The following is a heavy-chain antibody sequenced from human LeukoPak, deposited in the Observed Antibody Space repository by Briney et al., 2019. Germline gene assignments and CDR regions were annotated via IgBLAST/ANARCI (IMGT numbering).Heavy chain of an antibody. CDR2: ITWDGGNT. V-gene: IGHV3-43D*03. CDR3: AREGQI. CDR1: GFSFDDYA. J-gene: IGHJ4*02. Sequence: PGGSLRLSCAASGFSFDDYAMHWVRQAPGKGLEWVSLITWDGGNTYYADSVKGRFTISRDNAKNSLYLQMNSLRAEDTAVYYCAREGQIWGQGTLVTVSS.